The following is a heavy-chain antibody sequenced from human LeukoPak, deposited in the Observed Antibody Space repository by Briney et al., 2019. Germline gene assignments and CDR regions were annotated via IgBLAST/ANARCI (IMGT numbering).Heavy chain of an antibody. CDR2: IYYSGST. D-gene: IGHD2-2*02. Sequence: SETLSLTCTVSGGSISSSSYYWGWIRQPPGKGLEWIGSIYYSGSTYYNPSLKSRVTISVDTSKNQFSLKLSSVTAADTAVYYCARGRSPAAIMGAANYYYYMDVWGKGTTVTVSS. CDR1: GGSISSSSYY. V-gene: IGHV4-39*07. CDR3: ARGRSPAAIMGAANYYYYMDV. J-gene: IGHJ6*03.